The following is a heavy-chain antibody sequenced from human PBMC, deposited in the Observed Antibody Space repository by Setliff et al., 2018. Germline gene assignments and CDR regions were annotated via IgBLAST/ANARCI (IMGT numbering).Heavy chain of an antibody. CDR2: IYYREDT. J-gene: IGHJ4*02. CDR1: GASLSSGTYY. Sequence: PSETLSLTCTVSGASLSSGTYYWGWIRQPPGKGLEWIGRIYYREDTYYNASLKGRLTISVDTAQNQFSLRLTSVTAADTAVYYCARTGTYRYFDYWGQGALVTSPQ. CDR3: ARTGTYRYFDY. V-gene: IGHV4-39*01. D-gene: IGHD1-1*01.